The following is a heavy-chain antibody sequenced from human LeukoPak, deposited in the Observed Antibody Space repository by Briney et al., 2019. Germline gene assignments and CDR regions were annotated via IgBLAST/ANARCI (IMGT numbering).Heavy chain of an antibody. J-gene: IGHJ1*01. Sequence: GGSLRLSCAASGFAFSTAWMHWVRQAPGRGLEWVGRVKSKADGGTTDYAAFVKGRFAISRDDSRNTVDLQLDSLQNEDTAVYYCSADWHGDGDYSLDAWGLGTLVIVSS. CDR3: SADWHGDGDYSLDA. D-gene: IGHD4-17*01. V-gene: IGHV3-15*01. CDR2: VKSKADGGTT. CDR1: GFAFSTAW.